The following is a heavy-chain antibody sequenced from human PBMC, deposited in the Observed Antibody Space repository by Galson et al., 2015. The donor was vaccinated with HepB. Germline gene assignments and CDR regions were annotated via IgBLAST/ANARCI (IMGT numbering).Heavy chain of an antibody. J-gene: IGHJ1*01. CDR1: GFTFSSYW. V-gene: IGHV3-7*01. D-gene: IGHD6-13*01. CDR3: ASQKSSSWRPAEYFQH. CDR2: IKQDGSEK. Sequence: SLRLSCAASGFTFSSYWMSWVRQAPGKGLEWVANIKQDGSEKYYVDSVKGRFTISRDNAKNSLYLQMNSLRAEDTAVYYCASQKSSSWRPAEYFQHWGQGT.